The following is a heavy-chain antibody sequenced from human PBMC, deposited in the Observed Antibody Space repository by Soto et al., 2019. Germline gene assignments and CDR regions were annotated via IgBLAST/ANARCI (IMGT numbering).Heavy chain of an antibody. V-gene: IGHV3-23*01. J-gene: IGHJ4*02. CDR3: ARAIGADFFDY. Sequence: LRLSCTASGFTFSNYAMSWVRQAPGMGLEWVSTISDSGVNTFFGDSMKDRFTISRDNSKSTVYLQLNTVRAEDTAIYYCARAIGADFFDYWGQGTLVTVSS. D-gene: IGHD6-25*01. CDR1: GFTFSNYA. CDR2: ISDSGVNT.